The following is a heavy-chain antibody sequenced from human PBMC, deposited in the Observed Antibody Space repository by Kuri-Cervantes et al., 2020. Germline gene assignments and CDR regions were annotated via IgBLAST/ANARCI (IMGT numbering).Heavy chain of an antibody. J-gene: IGHJ4*02. CDR2: INSDAGST. CDR1: GFTFSSSW. V-gene: IGHV3-74*01. Sequence: GGSLRLSCAASGFTFSSSWMHWVRQAPGKGLVWVSRINSDAGSTRYADSVRGRFTISRDNAKNTLYLQMNSLRAEDTAVYYCARVKQWLADSWGQGTLVTVSS. CDR3: ARVKQWLADS. D-gene: IGHD6-19*01.